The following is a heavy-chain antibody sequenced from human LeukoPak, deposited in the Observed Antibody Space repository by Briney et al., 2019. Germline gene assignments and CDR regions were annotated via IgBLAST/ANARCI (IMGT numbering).Heavy chain of an antibody. V-gene: IGHV4-59*01. D-gene: IGHD3-3*01. J-gene: IGHJ4*02. CDR3: ASRSSIWSGYQDTLYYFDS. CDR2: IYYSGST. Sequence: PSETLSLTCTVSGGSISGYYWSWVRERPGKRREWIGHIYYSGSTNYNPSLKSRVTISVDPSKNQFSLKLRSVTPADTAVYYCASRSSIWSGYQDTLYYFDSWGQGTLVTVSS. CDR1: GGSISGYY.